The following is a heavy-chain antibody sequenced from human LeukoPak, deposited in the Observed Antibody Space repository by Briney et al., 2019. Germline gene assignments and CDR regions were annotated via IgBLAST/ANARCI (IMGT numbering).Heavy chain of an antibody. CDR1: GGSISSSNW. Sequence: PSGTLSLTCAVSGGSISSSNWWSWVRQSPGKGLEWIGEIYHSGSTNYNPSLKSRVTISVDTSKNQFSLKLSSVSAADTAVYYCARVAVAGDSFNWFDPWGQGTLVTVSS. CDR3: ARVAVAGDSFNWFDP. D-gene: IGHD6-19*01. CDR2: IYHSGST. V-gene: IGHV4-4*02. J-gene: IGHJ5*02.